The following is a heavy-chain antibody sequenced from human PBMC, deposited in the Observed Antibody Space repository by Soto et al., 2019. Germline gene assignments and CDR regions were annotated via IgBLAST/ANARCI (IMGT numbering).Heavy chain of an antibody. D-gene: IGHD1-26*01. J-gene: IGHJ4*02. CDR2: IYWDDDK. Sequence: QITLKESGPTLVKPTQTLTLTCTFSGFSLSTSGVGVGWIRQPPGKALEWLALIYWDDDKPYNPSLKSRLTITKNTAKIPVALTKTNKDPGDTATYYCAHRLVGATCGYWGQGTLVTVPS. V-gene: IGHV2-5*02. CDR3: AHRLVGATCGY. CDR1: GFSLSTSGVG.